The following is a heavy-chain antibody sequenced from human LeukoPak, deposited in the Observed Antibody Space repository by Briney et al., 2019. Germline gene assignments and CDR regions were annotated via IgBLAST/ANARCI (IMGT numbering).Heavy chain of an antibody. CDR3: ARNWFDP. J-gene: IGHJ5*02. CDR2: IYSGGST. Sequence: GGSLRLSCAASGFTFSSYWMSWDRQAPGKGLEWVSVIYSGGSTYYADSVKGRFTISRDKSKNTVYLQMNSLRFEDTAMYYCARNWFDPWGQGTLVTVSS. V-gene: IGHV3-53*05. CDR1: GFTFSSYW.